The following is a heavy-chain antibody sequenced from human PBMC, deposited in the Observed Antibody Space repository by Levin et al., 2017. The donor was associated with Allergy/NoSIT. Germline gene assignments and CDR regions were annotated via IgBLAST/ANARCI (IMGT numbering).Heavy chain of an antibody. CDR1: GFTFSSYS. Sequence: PGGSLRLSCAASGFTFSSYSMNWVRQAPGKGLEWVSSIGSSSAYIYYADSVKGRFTTSRVNAKNSLYLQLNSLRAEDTAVYYCAGDMETYDFWSASDYWGQGTLVTVSS. J-gene: IGHJ4*02. CDR3: AGDMETYDFWSASDY. V-gene: IGHV3-21*01. CDR2: IGSSSAYI. D-gene: IGHD3-3*01.